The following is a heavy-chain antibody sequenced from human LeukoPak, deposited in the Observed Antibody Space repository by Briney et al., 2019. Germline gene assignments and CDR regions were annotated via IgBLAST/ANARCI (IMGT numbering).Heavy chain of an antibody. V-gene: IGHV3-33*01. J-gene: IGHJ4*02. CDR3: ARDRYSSSWYLDY. Sequence: GGSLRLSFAASGFTFSSYGTHGVRQAPGKGLERVAVIWYDGSNKYYADSVKGRFTISRDNSKKALYLEMNSLRAEDTAVYYCARDRYSSSWYLDYWGQGTLVTVSS. CDR1: GFTFSSYG. D-gene: IGHD6-13*01. CDR2: IWYDGSNK.